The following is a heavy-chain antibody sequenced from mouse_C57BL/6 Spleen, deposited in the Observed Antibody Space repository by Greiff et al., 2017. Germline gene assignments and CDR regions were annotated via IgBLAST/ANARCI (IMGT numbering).Heavy chain of an antibody. CDR3: ASLYYGSSPYWYFDV. D-gene: IGHD1-1*01. V-gene: IGHV1-7*01. CDR1: GYTFTSYW. CDR2: INPSSGYT. Sequence: QVQLQQSGAELAKPGASVKLSCKASGYTFTSYWMHWVKQRPGQGLEWIGYINPSSGYTKYNQKFKDKATLTADKSSSTAYMQLSSLTYEDSAVYYCASLYYGSSPYWYFDVWGTGTTVTVSS. J-gene: IGHJ1*03.